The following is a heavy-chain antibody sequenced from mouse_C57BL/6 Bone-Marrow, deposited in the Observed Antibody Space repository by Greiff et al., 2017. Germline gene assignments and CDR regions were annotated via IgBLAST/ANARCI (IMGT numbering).Heavy chain of an antibody. V-gene: IGHV1-7*01. CDR2: INPSSGYT. CDR3: ATYYSGDFDY. D-gene: IGHD2-12*01. Sequence: VQGVESGAELAKPGASVKLSCKASGYTFTSYWMHWVKQRPGQGLEWIGYINPSSGYTKYNQKFKDKATLTADKSSSTAYMQLSSLTYEDSAVYYCATYYSGDFDYWGQGTTLTVSS. CDR1: GYTFTSYW. J-gene: IGHJ2*01.